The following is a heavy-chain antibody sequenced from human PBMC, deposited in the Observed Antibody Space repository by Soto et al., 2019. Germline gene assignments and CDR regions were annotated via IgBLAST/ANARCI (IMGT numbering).Heavy chain of an antibody. CDR2: IYPGDSDT. CDR3: ARLSPYYYMEV. CDR1: GYSFTSYW. Sequence: GESLKISCKGSGYSFTSYWIGWVRQMPGKGLEWMGIIYPGDSDTRYSPSFQGQVTISADKSISTASLQWSSLKASDTAIYYCARLSPYYYMEVWGKGTTVTVSS. V-gene: IGHV5-51*01. J-gene: IGHJ6*03.